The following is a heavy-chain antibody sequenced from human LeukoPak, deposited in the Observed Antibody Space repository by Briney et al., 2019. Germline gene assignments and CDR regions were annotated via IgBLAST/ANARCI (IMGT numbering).Heavy chain of an antibody. CDR1: GGSISSSSYY. D-gene: IGHD1-1*01. Sequence: SETLSLTCTVSGGSISSSSYYWGWIRQPPGKGLEWIGSIYHSGSTYYNPSLKSRVTISVDTSKNQFSLKLSSVTAADTAVYYCARDWVPESTSDYWGQGTLVTVSS. J-gene: IGHJ4*02. CDR2: IYHSGST. V-gene: IGHV4-39*07. CDR3: ARDWVPESTSDY.